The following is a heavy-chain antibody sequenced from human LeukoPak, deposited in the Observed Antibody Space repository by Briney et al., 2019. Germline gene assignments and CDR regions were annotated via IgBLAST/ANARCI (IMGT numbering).Heavy chain of an antibody. CDR3: TTQRRRGGTTSSWYFDL. CDR1: GFTFGDYA. V-gene: IGHV3-49*03. Sequence: GSLRLSCTASGFTFGDYAMSWFRQAPGKGLEWVGFIRSKAYGGTTEYAASVKGRFTISRDDSKSIAYLQMNSLKTEDTAVYYCTTQRRRGGTTSSWYFDLWGRGTLVTVSS. D-gene: IGHD1-26*01. CDR2: IRSKAYGGTT. J-gene: IGHJ2*01.